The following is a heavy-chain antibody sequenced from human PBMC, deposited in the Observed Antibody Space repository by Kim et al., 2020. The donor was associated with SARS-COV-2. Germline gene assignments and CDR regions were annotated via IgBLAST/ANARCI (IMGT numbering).Heavy chain of an antibody. D-gene: IGHD3-22*01. Sequence: VKGRLTISRDNAKNTLYLQMNSLRPEDTAVYYCARAGDYDISGYYGFFHHWGQGVLVTVSS. J-gene: IGHJ1*01. V-gene: IGHV3-74*01. CDR3: ARAGDYDISGYYGFFHH.